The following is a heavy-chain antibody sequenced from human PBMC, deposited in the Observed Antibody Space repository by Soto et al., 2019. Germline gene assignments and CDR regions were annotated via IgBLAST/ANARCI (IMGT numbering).Heavy chain of an antibody. Sequence: VGSLRLSCAASGFTFSSYSMNWVRQAPGKGLEWVSSISSGSSYIYYADSVKGRFTISRDNAKNSLYLQMNSLRAEDTAVYYCARDTTNWAVYYYYGMDVWGQGTTVTVSS. V-gene: IGHV3-21*01. CDR2: ISSGSSYI. D-gene: IGHD1-1*01. CDR1: GFTFSSYS. J-gene: IGHJ6*02. CDR3: ARDTTNWAVYYYYGMDV.